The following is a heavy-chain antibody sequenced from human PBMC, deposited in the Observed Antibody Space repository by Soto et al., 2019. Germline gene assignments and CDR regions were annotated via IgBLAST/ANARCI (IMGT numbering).Heavy chain of an antibody. D-gene: IGHD3-10*01. Sequence: TGGSLRLSCAASGFTFSNAWMSWVRQAPGKGLEWVGRIKSKTDGGTTDYAAPVKGRFTISRDDSKNTLYLQMNSLKTEDTAVYYCTTVLWFGESPGAFDIWGQGTMVTVSS. V-gene: IGHV3-15*01. J-gene: IGHJ3*02. CDR2: IKSKTDGGTT. CDR1: GFTFSNAW. CDR3: TTVLWFGESPGAFDI.